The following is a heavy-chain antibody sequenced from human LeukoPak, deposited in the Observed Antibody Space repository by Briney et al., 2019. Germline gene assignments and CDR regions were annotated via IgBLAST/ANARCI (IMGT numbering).Heavy chain of an antibody. J-gene: IGHJ4*02. D-gene: IGHD3-10*01. Sequence: ASVKVSFKASGYTFTSYGISWVRQAPGQGLERVGWISAYNGNTNYAQKLQGRVTMTTDPSTSTAYMELRSLRSDDTAVYYCARVSTFLPGTRVFDYWGQGTLVTVSS. V-gene: IGHV1-18*01. CDR1: GYTFTSYG. CDR3: ARVSTFLPGTRVFDY. CDR2: ISAYNGNT.